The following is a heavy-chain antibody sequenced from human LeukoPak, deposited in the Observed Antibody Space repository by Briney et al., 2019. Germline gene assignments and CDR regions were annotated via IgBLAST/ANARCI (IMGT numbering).Heavy chain of an antibody. D-gene: IGHD2-8*01. CDR3: ARRPGEDIVLMVYADWFDP. J-gene: IGHJ5*02. CDR1: GGSITSSSYY. V-gene: IGHV4-39*01. CDR2: IYYSGST. Sequence: SETLSLTCTVSGGSITSSSYYWGWIRQPPGKGLEWIGSIYYSGSTYYNPSLKSRVTISVDTSKNQFSLKLSSVTAADTAVYYCARRPGEDIVLMVYADWFDPWGQGTLVTVSS.